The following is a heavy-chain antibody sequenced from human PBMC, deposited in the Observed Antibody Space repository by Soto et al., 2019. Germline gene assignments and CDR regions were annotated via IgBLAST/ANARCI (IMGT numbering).Heavy chain of an antibody. V-gene: IGHV3-48*02. CDR1: GFTFSSYS. J-gene: IGHJ4*02. D-gene: IGHD3-10*01. Sequence: EVQLVESGGGLVQPGGSLRLSCAASGFTFSSYSMNWVRQAPGKGLEWVSYISSSSSTIYYADSVKGRFTISRDNAKNSLYLQMNSLRDEDTAVYCCARLTNSGYYYGSGHFDYWGQGTLVTVSS. CDR3: ARLTNSGYYYGSGHFDY. CDR2: ISSSSSTI.